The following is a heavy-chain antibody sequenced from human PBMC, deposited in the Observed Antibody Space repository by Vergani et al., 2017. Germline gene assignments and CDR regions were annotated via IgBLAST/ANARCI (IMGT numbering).Heavy chain of an antibody. Sequence: QVQLVQSGAEVKKPGSSVKVSCKASGGTFSSYAISWVRQAPGQGLEWMGGIIPIFGTANYAQKFQGRVTITADESTSTAYMELSSMRSEDTAVYYCAKDRCTTNSCRQYYYYYMDVWGKGTTVTVSS. CDR1: GGTFSSYA. CDR2: IIPIFGTA. D-gene: IGHD2-2*01. V-gene: IGHV1-69*12. CDR3: AKDRCTTNSCRQYYYYYMDV. J-gene: IGHJ6*03.